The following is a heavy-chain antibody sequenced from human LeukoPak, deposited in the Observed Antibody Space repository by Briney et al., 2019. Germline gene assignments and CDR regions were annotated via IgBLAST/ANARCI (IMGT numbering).Heavy chain of an antibody. CDR2: ISSSSSYT. CDR3: AKDLSGAADYYFDY. D-gene: IGHD6-19*01. CDR1: GLIFSDYY. J-gene: IGHJ4*02. V-gene: IGHV3-11*06. Sequence: GGSLRLSCTASGLIFSDYYMSWIRQAPGKGLEWVSYISSSSSYTKYADSVKGRFTISRDNSKSTLYLQMNSLRGEDTAIYYCAKDLSGAADYYFDYWGQGTLVTVSS.